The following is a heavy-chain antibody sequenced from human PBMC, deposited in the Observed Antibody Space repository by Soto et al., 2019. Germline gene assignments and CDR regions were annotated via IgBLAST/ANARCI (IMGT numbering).Heavy chain of an antibody. V-gene: IGHV3-23*01. D-gene: IGHD3-3*01. CDR3: AKDFAEGHYFDY. CDR2: ISGSGSST. Sequence: GGSLRLSCAASGFTFSSDGMNWVRQAPGKGLEWVSAISGSGSSTYYAESVMGRFTISRDNSKNTVYLQMNRLRAEDTAVYYCAKDFAEGHYFDYWGQGTLVTVSS. J-gene: IGHJ4*02. CDR1: GFTFSSDG.